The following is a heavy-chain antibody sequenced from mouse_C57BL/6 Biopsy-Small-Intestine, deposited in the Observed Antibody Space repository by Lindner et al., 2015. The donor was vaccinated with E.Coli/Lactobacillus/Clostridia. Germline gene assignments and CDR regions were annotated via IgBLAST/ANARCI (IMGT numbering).Heavy chain of an antibody. V-gene: IGHV1-82*01. CDR3: AKPSWFAY. Sequence: VQLQESGPELVKPGASVKISCKASGYAFSSSWMNWVKQRPGKGLEWIGRIYPGDGDTNYNGKFKGKATLAADKSSSIAYMQLSSLTSEDSAVYFCAKPSWFAYWGQGTLVTVSA. CDR1: GYAFSSSW. CDR2: IYPGDGDT. J-gene: IGHJ3*01.